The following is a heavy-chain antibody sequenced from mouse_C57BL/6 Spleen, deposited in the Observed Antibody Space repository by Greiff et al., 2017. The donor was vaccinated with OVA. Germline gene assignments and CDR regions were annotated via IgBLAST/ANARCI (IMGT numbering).Heavy chain of an antibody. V-gene: IGHV1-82*01. CDR3: ARRGSADWYFDV. CDR2: IYPGDGDT. CDR1: GYAFSSSW. Sequence: VQLQESGPELVKPGASVKISCKASGYAFSSSWMNWVKQRPGQGLEWIGRIYPGDGDTNYNGKFKGKATLTADKSSSTAYMQLSSLTSEDSAVYFCARRGSADWYFDVWGTGTTVTVSS. J-gene: IGHJ1*03.